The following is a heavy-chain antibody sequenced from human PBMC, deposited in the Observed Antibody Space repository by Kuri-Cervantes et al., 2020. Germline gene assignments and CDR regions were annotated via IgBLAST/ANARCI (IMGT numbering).Heavy chain of an antibody. D-gene: IGHD3-16*01. CDR2: IWYDGSNK. CDR3: AKDRFTFNIEGAFDI. J-gene: IGHJ3*02. CDR1: GFTFSSYG. V-gene: IGHV3-30*02. Sequence: GESLKISCAASGFTFSSYGMHWVRQAPGKGLEWVAVIWYDGSNKYYADSVKGRFTISRDNSKNTLYLQMNSLRAEDTAVYYCAKDRFTFNIEGAFDIWGQGTMVTVSS.